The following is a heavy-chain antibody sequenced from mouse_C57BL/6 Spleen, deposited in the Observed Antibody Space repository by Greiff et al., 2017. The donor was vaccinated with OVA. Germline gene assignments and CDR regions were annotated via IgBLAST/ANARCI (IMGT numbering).Heavy chain of an antibody. D-gene: IGHD2-4*01. CDR2: INPNNGGT. CDR3: ARDYAVYWYFDV. Sequence: EVQLQQSGPELVKPGASVKIPCKASGYTFTDYNMDWVKQSHGKSLEWIGDINPNNGGTIYNQKFKGKATLTVDKSSSTAYMELRSLTSEDTAVYYCARDYAVYWYFDVWGTGTTVTVSS. CDR1: GYTFTDYN. V-gene: IGHV1-18*01. J-gene: IGHJ1*03.